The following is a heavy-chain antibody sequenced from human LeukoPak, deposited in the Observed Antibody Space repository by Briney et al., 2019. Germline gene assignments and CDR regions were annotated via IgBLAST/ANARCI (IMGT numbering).Heavy chain of an antibody. J-gene: IGHJ5*02. Sequence: SETLSLTCTISGGSISSSSYYWGWIRQPPGKGLEWIGSIYYSGSTYYNPSLKSRVTISVDTSKNQFPLKLSSVTAADTAVYYCARALSDYDREGHWFDPWGQGTLVTVSS. CDR2: IYYSGST. CDR1: GGSISSSSYY. V-gene: IGHV4-39*06. CDR3: ARALSDYDREGHWFDP. D-gene: IGHD3-22*01.